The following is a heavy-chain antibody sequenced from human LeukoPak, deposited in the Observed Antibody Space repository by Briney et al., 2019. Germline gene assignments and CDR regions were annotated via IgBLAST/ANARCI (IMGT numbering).Heavy chain of an antibody. Sequence: SGGSLRLSCAASGFPFSTYGMHWVRQAPGKGLEWVAVIWYDGSNKYYVDSVKGRFTISRDNSKNTLYLQMNSLRAEDTAVYYCAKDLNADSGRLYYDYYGMDVWGQGTTVTVSS. J-gene: IGHJ6*02. V-gene: IGHV3-30*02. CDR3: AKDLNADSGRLYYDYYGMDV. D-gene: IGHD1-26*01. CDR2: IWYDGSNK. CDR1: GFPFSTYG.